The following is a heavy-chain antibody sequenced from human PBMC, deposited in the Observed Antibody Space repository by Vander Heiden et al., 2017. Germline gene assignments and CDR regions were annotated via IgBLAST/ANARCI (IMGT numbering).Heavy chain of an antibody. CDR3: VRERREIQGVIDAFDI. Sequence: QVQHVQSGAEVKRHGASVKVFGKTSGYTFTNNDINWVRQATGQGLEWMGWVNTNSGNTGYAQKFQGRVTMTRDTSLNTVYMELTSLTSEDTAIYYCVRERREIQGVIDAFDIWGQGTMVTVSS. CDR1: GYTFTNND. V-gene: IGHV1-8*01. D-gene: IGHD3-10*01. J-gene: IGHJ3*02. CDR2: VNTNSGNT.